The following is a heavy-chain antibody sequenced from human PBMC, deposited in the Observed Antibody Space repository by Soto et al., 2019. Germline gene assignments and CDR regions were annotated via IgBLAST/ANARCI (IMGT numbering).Heavy chain of an antibody. J-gene: IGHJ5*02. CDR1: GFTFSTYG. CDR2: ISYDGSNE. V-gene: IGHV3-30*18. CDR3: AKDVSGYSNWFDP. Sequence: GGSLRLSCAASGFTFSTYGVHWVRQAPGKGLEWVTVISYDGSNEYFADSVKGRLTISRDSSKNTVYLQMNSLRAEDTAVYYCAKDVSGYSNWFDPWGQGTLVTVSS. D-gene: IGHD3-3*01.